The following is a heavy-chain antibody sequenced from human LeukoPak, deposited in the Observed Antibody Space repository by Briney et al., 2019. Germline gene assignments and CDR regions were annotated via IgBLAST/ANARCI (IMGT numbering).Heavy chain of an antibody. CDR2: TSSNGEVK. CDR3: ARALTTLTYEGY. D-gene: IGHD1-1*01. V-gene: IGHV3-23*01. Sequence: GGSLRLSCVASGFILENHAMSWIRQAPGRGLEWVSGTSSNGEVKYYADSVKGRFTVSRDNSKDTLYLQMDSLGVEDTAMYYCARALTTLTYEGYWGQGTLVTVSS. CDR1: GFILENHA. J-gene: IGHJ4*02.